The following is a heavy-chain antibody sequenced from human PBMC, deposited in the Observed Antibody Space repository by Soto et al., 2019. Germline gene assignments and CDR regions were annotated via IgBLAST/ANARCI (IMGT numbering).Heavy chain of an antibody. CDR3: ARVDGYYYDGMDV. Sequence: SETLSLTCTVSGGSISSGGYYWSWIRQHPGKGLEWIGYIYYSGSTYYNPSLKSRVTISVDTSKNQFSLKLSSVTAADTAVYYCARVDGYYYDGMDVWGQGTTVTVSS. J-gene: IGHJ6*02. V-gene: IGHV4-31*03. CDR1: GGSISSGGYY. CDR2: IYYSGST.